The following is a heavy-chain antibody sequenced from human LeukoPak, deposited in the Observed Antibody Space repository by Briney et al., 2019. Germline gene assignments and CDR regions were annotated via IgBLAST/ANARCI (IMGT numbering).Heavy chain of an antibody. D-gene: IGHD3-10*01. V-gene: IGHV3-33*01. CDR2: IWYDGSNK. Sequence: PGGSLRLSCAASGFTFSSYGMHWVRQAPGKGLEWVAVIWYDGSNKYYADSVKGRFTISRDNSKNTLYLQMNSLRAEDTAVYYCARVSDYGSGSYSADYWGQGTLVTVSS. J-gene: IGHJ4*02. CDR3: ARVSDYGSGSYSADY. CDR1: GFTFSSYG.